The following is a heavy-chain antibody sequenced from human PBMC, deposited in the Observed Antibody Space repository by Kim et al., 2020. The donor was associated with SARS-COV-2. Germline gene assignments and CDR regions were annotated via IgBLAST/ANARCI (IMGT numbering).Heavy chain of an antibody. J-gene: IGHJ4*02. CDR2: INAGNTIP. CDR1: GYTFANYA. D-gene: IGHD2-21*01. CDR3: VRDAVMTGFDY. V-gene: IGHV1-3*01. Sequence: ASVKVSCKASGYTFANYAVHWVRQAPGQRLEWMGGINAGNTIPKYSQKFKGRVTISRDTSARTAYLDLSSLRSEDTAVYYCVRDAVMTGFDYWGQGTLVT.